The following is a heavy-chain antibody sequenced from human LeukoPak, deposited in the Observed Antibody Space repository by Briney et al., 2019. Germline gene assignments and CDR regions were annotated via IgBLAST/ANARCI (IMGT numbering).Heavy chain of an antibody. J-gene: IGHJ4*02. CDR3: ARVGSCCSINY. D-gene: IGHD2-15*01. CDR2: INHSGST. CDR1: GGSFSGYY. V-gene: IGHV4-34*01. Sequence: SETLSLTCAVYGGSFSGYYWSWIRQPPGKGLEWIGEINHSGSTNYNPSLKSRVTISVDTSKNQFSLKLSSVTAADTAVYYCARVGSCCSINYWGQGTLVTVSS.